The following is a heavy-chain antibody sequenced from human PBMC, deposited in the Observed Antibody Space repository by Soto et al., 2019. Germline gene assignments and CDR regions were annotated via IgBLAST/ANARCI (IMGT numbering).Heavy chain of an antibody. V-gene: IGHV3-23*01. D-gene: IGHD3-10*01. J-gene: IGHJ5*02. CDR2: ISYGGDYT. Sequence: LRLSFGASGFTFNRYSMTWVRQAPGKGLEWVSGISYGGDYTFYADSVKGRFTISRDDYNNTLYLQMNSLRVEDTAIYYCVKWSGLGDAWGQGTLVTV. CDR1: GFTFNRYS. CDR3: VKWSGLGDA.